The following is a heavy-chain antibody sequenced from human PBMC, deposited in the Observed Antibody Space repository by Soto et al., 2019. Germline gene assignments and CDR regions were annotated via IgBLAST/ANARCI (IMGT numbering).Heavy chain of an antibody. V-gene: IGHV1-18*01. J-gene: IGHJ5*02. CDR2: ISINSGYA. CDR3: SKNGTSWFAA. D-gene: IGHD1-7*01. CDR1: GYSFHNSG. Sequence: QVQLVQSGPELKKPGASVKVSCKTSGYSFHNSGISWVRQAPGQGLEWMGWISINSGYARYAQKIHDIVIMTADTYTKTSYMELRGLRSDDTAMYYCSKNGTSWFAAWGQGTLVTVSS.